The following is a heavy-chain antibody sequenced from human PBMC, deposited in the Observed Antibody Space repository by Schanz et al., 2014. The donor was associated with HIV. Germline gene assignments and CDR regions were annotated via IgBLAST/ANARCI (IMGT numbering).Heavy chain of an antibody. V-gene: IGHV3-23*01. J-gene: IGHJ4*02. CDR3: ARSQKGTSCCSPLDF. CDR1: GFTFSSYA. D-gene: IGHD2-2*01. CDR2: ISGSGRST. Sequence: VQLLESGGGLVQPGGSLRLSCAASGFTFSSYAMTWVRQAPGKGLEWVSVISGSGRSTYYADSVKGRFTISRDNSKNTLYLQMNSLSTEDAAVYHCARSQKGTSCCSPLDFWGQGTPVTV.